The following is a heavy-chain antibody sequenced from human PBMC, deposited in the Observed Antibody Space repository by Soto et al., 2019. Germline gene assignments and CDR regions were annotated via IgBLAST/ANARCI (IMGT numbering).Heavy chain of an antibody. CDR1: GGSISSGGYY. V-gene: IGHV4-31*03. CDR3: ARGQDSELDY. CDR2: IYYSGST. Sequence: QVQLQESAPGLVKPSQTLSLTCTVSGGSISSGGYYWSWIRQHPVKGLEWIGYIYYSGSTYYNPSIKSRVTISVDTSKNKFSLTLSSVTAADTAVYYCARGQDSELDYWGQGTLVTVSS. J-gene: IGHJ4*02.